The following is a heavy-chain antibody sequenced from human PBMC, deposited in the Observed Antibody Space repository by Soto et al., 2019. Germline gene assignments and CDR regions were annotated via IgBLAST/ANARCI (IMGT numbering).Heavy chain of an antibody. CDR1: CLVYVEYY. D-gene: IGHD3-16*01. CDR3: ARGYAASQYYFDN. Sequence: GCLRVRLAASCLVYVEYYVHWVRQATVKDPVWVARVNVGGGVTYYADSVRGRFIISRDNTRNVVHLEMNNLGVDDTAIYYCARGYAASQYYFDNWGPGTLGTVSS. J-gene: IGHJ4*02. V-gene: IGHV3-74*01. CDR2: VNVGGGVT.